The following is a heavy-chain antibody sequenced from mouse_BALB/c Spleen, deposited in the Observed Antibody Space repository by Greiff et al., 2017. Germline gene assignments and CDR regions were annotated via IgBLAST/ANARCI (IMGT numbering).Heavy chain of an antibody. Sequence: VQLQQSGAELVRPGALVKLSCKASGFNIKDYYMHWVKQRPEQGLEWIGWIDPENGNTIYDPKFQGKASITADTSSNTAYLQLSSLTSEDTAVYYCARWGRSYDFDYWGQGTTLTVSS. V-gene: IGHV14-1*02. J-gene: IGHJ2*01. CDR3: ARWGRSYDFDY. D-gene: IGHD2-14*01. CDR2: IDPENGNT. CDR1: GFNIKDYY.